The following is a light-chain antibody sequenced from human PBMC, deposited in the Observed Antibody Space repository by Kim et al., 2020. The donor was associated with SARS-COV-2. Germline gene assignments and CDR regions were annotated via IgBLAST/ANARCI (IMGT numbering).Light chain of an antibody. CDR3: ETWDSNPWV. Sequence: PVLTQSSSASASLGSSVKLTCTLSSGHSSYIIAWHQQQPGKAPRYLMKLEGSGSYNKGSGVPDRFSGSSSGADRYLTISNLQSEDEADYYCETWDSNPWVFGGGTKLTVL. CDR1: SGHSSYI. CDR2: LEGSGSY. J-gene: IGLJ3*02. V-gene: IGLV4-60*03.